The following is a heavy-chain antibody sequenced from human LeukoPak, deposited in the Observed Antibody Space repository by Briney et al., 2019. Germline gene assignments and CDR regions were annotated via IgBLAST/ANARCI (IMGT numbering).Heavy chain of an antibody. CDR3: AREILYYYDSSGRGAFDI. Sequence: GGSLRLSCAASGFTFDDYGMSWVRQGPGKGREWVSGINWNGGSTGYADSVKGRFTISRDNAKNSLYLQMNSLRAEDTALYYCAREILYYYDSSGRGAFDIWGQGTMVTVSS. J-gene: IGHJ3*02. CDR2: INWNGGST. D-gene: IGHD3-22*01. CDR1: GFTFDDYG. V-gene: IGHV3-20*04.